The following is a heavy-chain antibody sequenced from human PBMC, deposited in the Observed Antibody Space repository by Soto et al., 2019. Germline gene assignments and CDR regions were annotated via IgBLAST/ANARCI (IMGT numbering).Heavy chain of an antibody. Sequence: PWGSMRLSCGACGFRICFYWMSWVRQAPGKGLEWVANIDQRGSQTYYVDSVKGRFTISRDNSKNSVFLQMNRLRVDDSSVYYCVRDQVSAARLDHRQWNGMVVWGEGITVTGSS. D-gene: IGHD2-21*02. CDR1: GFRICFYW. CDR2: IDQRGSQT. J-gene: IGHJ6*04. V-gene: IGHV3-7*01. CDR3: VRDQVSAARLDHRQWNGMVV.